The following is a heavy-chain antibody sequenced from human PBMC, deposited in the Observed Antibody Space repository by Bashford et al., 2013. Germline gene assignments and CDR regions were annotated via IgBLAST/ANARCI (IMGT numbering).Heavy chain of an antibody. D-gene: IGHD3-10*01. Sequence: VRQAPGKGLEWVSSVSDSGRSTYYADSVKGRFTISRDNAKNSLYLQMNSLRAEDTAVYYCARERLGYYGSGTAWDYWGQGTLVTVSS. V-gene: IGHV3-21*01. CDR2: VSDSGRST. CDR3: ARERLGYYGSGTAWDY. J-gene: IGHJ4*02.